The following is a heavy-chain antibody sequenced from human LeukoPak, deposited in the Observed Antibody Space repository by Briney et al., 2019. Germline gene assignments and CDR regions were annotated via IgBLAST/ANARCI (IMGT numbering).Heavy chain of an antibody. Sequence: SETLSLTCTVSGGSISSSSSYWGWIRQPPGKGLEWIGTIYYSGNTNYSPSLESRVTVSVDTSTNQFSLKLSSVTAADTAVYHCARQTSGMDFDIWGQGIMVTVSS. CDR2: IYYSGNT. CDR1: GGSISSSSSY. CDR3: ARQTSGMDFDI. V-gene: IGHV4-39*01. D-gene: IGHD1-26*01. J-gene: IGHJ3*02.